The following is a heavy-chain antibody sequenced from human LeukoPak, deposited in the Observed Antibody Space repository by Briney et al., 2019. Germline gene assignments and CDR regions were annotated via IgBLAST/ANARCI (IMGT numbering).Heavy chain of an antibody. CDR2: INHSGST. V-gene: IGHV4-34*01. Sequence: PSETLSLTCAVYGGSFSGYYWSWIRQPPGKGLEWIGEINHSGSTNYNPSLKSRVTISVDTSKNQFSLKLSSVTAADTAVYYCARGTEGIAAAGPDYYYYYMDVWGKGTTVTISS. CDR3: ARGTEGIAAAGPDYYYYYMDV. J-gene: IGHJ6*03. CDR1: GGSFSGYY. D-gene: IGHD6-13*01.